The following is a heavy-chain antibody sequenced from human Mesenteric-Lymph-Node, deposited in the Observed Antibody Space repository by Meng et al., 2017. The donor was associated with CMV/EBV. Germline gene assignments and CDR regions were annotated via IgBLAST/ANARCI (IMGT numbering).Heavy chain of an antibody. D-gene: IGHD3-10*01. Sequence: GSLRLSCTVSGYSISSGYYWGWIRQPPGKGLEWIGSIYYSGSTYYNPSLKSRVTISVDTSKNQFSLKLSSVTAADTAVYYCARDPPHSYYYGSGSYEIYGMDVWGQGTTVTVSS. CDR1: GYSISSGYY. V-gene: IGHV4-38-2*02. CDR3: ARDPPHSYYYGSGSYEIYGMDV. CDR2: IYYSGST. J-gene: IGHJ6*02.